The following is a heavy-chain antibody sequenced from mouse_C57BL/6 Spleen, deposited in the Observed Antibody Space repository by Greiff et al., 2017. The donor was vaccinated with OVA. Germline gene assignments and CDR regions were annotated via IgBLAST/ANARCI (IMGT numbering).Heavy chain of an antibody. V-gene: IGHV1-15*01. CDR1: GYTFTDYD. Sequence: QVQLQQSGAELVRPGASVTLSCKASGYTFTDYDMHWVKQTPVHGLEWIGAIDPETGGTAYNQKFKGKAILTADKSSSTAYMELRSLTSEDSAVYYCTRFRRLRPYWYFDVWGTGTTVTVSS. CDR3: TRFRRLRPYWYFDV. D-gene: IGHD2-4*01. J-gene: IGHJ1*03. CDR2: IDPETGGT.